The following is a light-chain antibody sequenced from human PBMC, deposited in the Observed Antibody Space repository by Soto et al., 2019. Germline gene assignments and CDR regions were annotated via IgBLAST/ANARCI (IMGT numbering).Light chain of an antibody. V-gene: IGKV1-5*01. CDR2: DVS. CDR1: QSISSW. CDR3: QQYYRYPVT. J-gene: IGKJ2*01. Sequence: DIQMTQSPSTLSASVGDRVTITCRASQSISSWLAWYQQKPGKAPKLLIYDVSTLASGVPSRFSGSVSGTECALTISSLQPDDSATYYCQQYYRYPVTFGQGTKVEVK.